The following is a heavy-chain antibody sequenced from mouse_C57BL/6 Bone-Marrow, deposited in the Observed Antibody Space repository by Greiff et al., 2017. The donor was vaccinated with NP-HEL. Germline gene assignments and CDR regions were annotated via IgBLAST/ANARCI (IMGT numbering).Heavy chain of an antibody. CDR2: IRLKSDNYAT. Sequence: DVMLVESGGGLVQPGGSMKLSCVASGFTFSNYWMNWVRQSPEKGLEWVAQIRLKSDNYATHYAESVKGRFTISRDDSKSSVYLQMNNLRAEDTGIYYCTGESGYFDYWGQGTTLTVSS. D-gene: IGHD1-3*01. V-gene: IGHV6-3*01. CDR1: GFTFSNYW. CDR3: TGESGYFDY. J-gene: IGHJ2*01.